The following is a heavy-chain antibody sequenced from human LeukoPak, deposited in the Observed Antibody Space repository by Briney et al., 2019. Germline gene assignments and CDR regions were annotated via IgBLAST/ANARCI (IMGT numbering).Heavy chain of an antibody. Sequence: ASVKVSCKASGYTFTGYYMHWVRQAPGQGLEWMGWINPNSGGTNYAQKFQGRVTMTRDTSISTAYMELSRLRSDDTAVYYCARGVIYSSSSGWFDPWGQGTLVTASS. CDR2: INPNSGGT. V-gene: IGHV1-2*02. CDR3: ARGVIYSSSSGWFDP. D-gene: IGHD6-6*01. J-gene: IGHJ5*02. CDR1: GYTFTGYY.